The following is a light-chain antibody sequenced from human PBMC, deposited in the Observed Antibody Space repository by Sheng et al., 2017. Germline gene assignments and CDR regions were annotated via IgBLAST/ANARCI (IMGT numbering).Light chain of an antibody. Sequence: QSALTQPASVSGSPGQSITISCTGTRSDVGSYNLVSWYQQHPGKAPKLMIYEGSKRPSGVSNRFSGSRSGNTASLTISGLQGEDEADYHCCSYAGGSTWVFGGGTKLTVL. V-gene: IGLV2-23*01. CDR2: EGS. J-gene: IGLJ3*02. CDR1: RSDVGSYNL. CDR3: CSYAGGSTWV.